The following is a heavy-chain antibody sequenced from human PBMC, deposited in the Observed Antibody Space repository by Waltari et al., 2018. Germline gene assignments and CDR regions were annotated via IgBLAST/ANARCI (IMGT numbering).Heavy chain of an antibody. CDR3: ARDLGVRSPLGAFDI. D-gene: IGHD3-10*01. CDR1: GGTFSSYA. V-gene: IGHV1-69*10. Sequence: QVQLVQSGAEVKKPGSSVKVSCKASGGTFSSYAISWVRQAPGQGLEWMGGIIPSLGIANYAQKFQGRVKITADKATSTAYMELSSLRSEDTAVYYCARDLGVRSPLGAFDIWGQGTMVTVSS. CDR2: IIPSLGIA. J-gene: IGHJ3*02.